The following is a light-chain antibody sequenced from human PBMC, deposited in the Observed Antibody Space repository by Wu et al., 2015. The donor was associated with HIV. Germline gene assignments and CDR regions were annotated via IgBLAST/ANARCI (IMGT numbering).Light chain of an antibody. CDR3: QHYGSSPYT. CDR2: GTS. Sequence: EIVMTQSPATLSVSPGERATLSCRASQSVSSNLAWYQQKPGQSPWLLIYGTSNRATGFPDKFSGSGSGTDFTLTINRLDPEDFAVYYCQHYGSSPYTFGQGTKLEIK. CDR1: QSVSSN. J-gene: IGKJ2*01. V-gene: IGKV3-20*01.